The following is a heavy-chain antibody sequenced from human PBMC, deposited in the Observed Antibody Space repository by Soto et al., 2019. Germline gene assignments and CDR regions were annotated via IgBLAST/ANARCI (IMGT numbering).Heavy chain of an antibody. CDR1: GGTFSSYA. CDR3: ARARTIFGVSYYYYGMDV. J-gene: IGHJ6*02. Sequence: SVKVSCKASGGTFSSYAINWVRQAPGQGLEWMGGIIPIFGTANYAQKFQGRVTITADESTSTAYMELSSLRSEDTAVYYCARARTIFGVSYYYYGMDVWGQGTTVTVSS. V-gene: IGHV1-69*13. D-gene: IGHD3-3*01. CDR2: IIPIFGTA.